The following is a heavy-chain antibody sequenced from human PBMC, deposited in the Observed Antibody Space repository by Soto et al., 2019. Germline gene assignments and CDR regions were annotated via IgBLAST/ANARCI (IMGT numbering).Heavy chain of an antibody. CDR2: ISNDGSNE. CDR3: AKGEVRGIIPSYFDY. V-gene: IGHV3-30*18. D-gene: IGHD3-10*01. Sequence: QVQLVESGGGVVQPGRSLRLSCAGSGFTFRWFGMNWVRQAPGKGLEWVARISNDGSNEYYVDSVKGRFTISRDNYKNTLYMQMDSLRAEDTAVYYCAKGEVRGIIPSYFDYWGLGTLVTVSS. CDR1: GFTFRWFG. J-gene: IGHJ4*02.